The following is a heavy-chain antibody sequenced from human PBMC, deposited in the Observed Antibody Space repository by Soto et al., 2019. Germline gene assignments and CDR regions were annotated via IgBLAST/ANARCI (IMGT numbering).Heavy chain of an antibody. Sequence: EVQLVESGGGLIQPGGSLRLSCAASGFTVSSNHMSWLRQAPGKGLEWVSLIYSGGGTYYADSVEGRFTISRDNSKNTLYLQMNSLRAEDTAVYYCASDAFGRGDYWGQGTLVTVSS. CDR1: GFTVSSNH. CDR2: IYSGGGT. CDR3: ASDAFGRGDY. D-gene: IGHD3-10*01. J-gene: IGHJ4*02. V-gene: IGHV3-53*01.